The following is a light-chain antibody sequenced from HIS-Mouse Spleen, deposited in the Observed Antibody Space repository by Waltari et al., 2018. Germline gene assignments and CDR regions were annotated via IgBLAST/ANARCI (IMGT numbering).Light chain of an antibody. J-gene: IGLJ2*01. Sequence: QSALTQPRSVSGSPGPSVTISCPGTSSDVGGYNYLSLYQQHPGKAPKLMIYDVSKRPSGVPDRFSGSKSGNTASLTISGLQAEDEADYYCCSYAGSYTFEVVFGGGTKLTVL. CDR2: DVS. CDR1: SSDVGGYNY. CDR3: CSYAGSYTFEVV. V-gene: IGLV2-11*01.